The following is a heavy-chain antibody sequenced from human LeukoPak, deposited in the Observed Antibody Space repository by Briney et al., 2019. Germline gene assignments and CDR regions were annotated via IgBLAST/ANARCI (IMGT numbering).Heavy chain of an antibody. J-gene: IGHJ4*02. D-gene: IGHD3-22*01. CDR2: IYHSGST. V-gene: IGHV4-38-2*02. Sequence: SETLSLTCNVSGYSIRSVYYWGWIRQPPGKGLEWIGSIYHSGSTFYNPSLKSRVTISVDTSMDQFSLKLSSVTAADTAVYYCARARPYYYDSSGYYAFFDYWGRGTLLTVSS. CDR1: GYSIRSVYY. CDR3: ARARPYYYDSSGYYAFFDY.